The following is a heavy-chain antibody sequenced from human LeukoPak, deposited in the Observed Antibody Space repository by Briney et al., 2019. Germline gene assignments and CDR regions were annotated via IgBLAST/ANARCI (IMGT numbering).Heavy chain of an antibody. CDR1: GYTFTGYY. CDR2: INPNSGGT. J-gene: IGHJ4*02. V-gene: IGHV1-2*02. CDR3: ARGVPQAVPAAIDFDY. Sequence: ASVKVSCKASGYTFTGYYMHWVRQAPGQGLEWMGWINPNSGGTNYAQKFQGRVTMTRDTSISTAYMELSRLRSDDTAVYYCARGVPQAVPAAIDFDYWGQGTLVTVSS. D-gene: IGHD2-2*02.